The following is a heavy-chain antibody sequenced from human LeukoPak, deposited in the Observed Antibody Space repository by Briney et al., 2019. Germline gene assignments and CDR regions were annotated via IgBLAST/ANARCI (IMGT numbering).Heavy chain of an antibody. J-gene: IGHJ4*02. CDR3: AKPSIMVTSPFDY. Sequence: PGGSLRLSCAASGFTFSSYWMSWVRQALGKGLEWVSAISGSGGSTYYADSVKGRFTISRDNSKNTLYLQMNSLRAEDTAVYYCAKPSIMVTSPFDYWGQGTLVTVSS. V-gene: IGHV3-23*01. CDR2: ISGSGGST. D-gene: IGHD3-16*01. CDR1: GFTFSSYW.